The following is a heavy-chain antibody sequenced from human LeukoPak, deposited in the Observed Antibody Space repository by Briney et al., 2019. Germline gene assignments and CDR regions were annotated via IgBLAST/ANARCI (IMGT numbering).Heavy chain of an antibody. J-gene: IGHJ6*02. Sequence: SETLSLTCAVYGGSFSGYYWSWIRQPPGKGLEWIGEINHSGSTNYNPSLKSRVTISVDTSKNQFSLKLSSVTAADTAVYYRARGPVRITMIVVVRGSYGMDVWGQGTTVTVSS. V-gene: IGHV4-34*01. D-gene: IGHD3-22*01. CDR3: ARGPVRITMIVVVRGSYGMDV. CDR2: INHSGST. CDR1: GGSFSGYY.